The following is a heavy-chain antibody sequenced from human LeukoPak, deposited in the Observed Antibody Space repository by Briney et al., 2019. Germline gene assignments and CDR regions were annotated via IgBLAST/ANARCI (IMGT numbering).Heavy chain of an antibody. J-gene: IGHJ4*02. D-gene: IGHD1-26*01. CDR2: IYSDGGT. CDR3: AKVVSYSSTDW. CDR1: GFTVTTNY. Sequence: GGSLRLSCAASGFTVTTNYMSWVRQAPGKGLQCVSIIYSDGGTYYAAAVKGRFTISRDNSKNTLYLQMISLRAEDTAVYYCAKVVSYSSTDWWGQGIVVTVS. V-gene: IGHV3-66*01.